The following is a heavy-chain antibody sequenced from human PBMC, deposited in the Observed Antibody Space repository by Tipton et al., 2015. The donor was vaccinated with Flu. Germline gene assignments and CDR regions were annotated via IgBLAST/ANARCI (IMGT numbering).Heavy chain of an antibody. J-gene: IGHJ5*02. CDR1: GFTFRMHT. Sequence: SLRLSCAASGFTFRMHTMHWVRQAPGKGLEWLAVISFSGGDEKYAESVKGRFTISRDNSKNTVSLQMNSLTTEDTAVYYCARATEITGWFDPWGQGALVTVSS. V-gene: IGHV3-30*14. D-gene: IGHD4-23*01. CDR2: ISFSGGDE. CDR3: ARATEITGWFDP.